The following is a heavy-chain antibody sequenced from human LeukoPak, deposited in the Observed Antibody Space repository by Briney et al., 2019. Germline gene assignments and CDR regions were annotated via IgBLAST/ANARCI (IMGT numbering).Heavy chain of an antibody. Sequence: SETLSLTCTVSGGSISSYYWSWIRQPPGKGLEWIGYIYYSGSTNYNPSLKSRVTISVDTSKNQFSLKLSSVTAADTAVYYCGSGSYYKEYWGQGTLVTVSS. CDR3: GSGSYYKEY. CDR2: IYYSGST. V-gene: IGHV4-59*08. CDR1: GGSISSYY. J-gene: IGHJ4*02. D-gene: IGHD3-10*01.